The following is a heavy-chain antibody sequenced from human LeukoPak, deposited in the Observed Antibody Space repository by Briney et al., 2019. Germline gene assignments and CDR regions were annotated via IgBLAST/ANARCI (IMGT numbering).Heavy chain of an antibody. CDR1: GGSISSSNW. D-gene: IGHD6-19*01. V-gene: IGHV4-4*02. CDR3: ARDLGPADIAVANFRANLHPQDYYYGMDV. Sequence: SGTLSLTCAVSGGSISSSNWWSWVRPPPGKGLEWIGEIYHSGSTNYNPSLKSRVTISVDKSKNQFSLKLSSVTAADTAVYYCARDLGPADIAVANFRANLHPQDYYYGMDVWGQGTTVTVSS. J-gene: IGHJ6*02. CDR2: IYHSGST.